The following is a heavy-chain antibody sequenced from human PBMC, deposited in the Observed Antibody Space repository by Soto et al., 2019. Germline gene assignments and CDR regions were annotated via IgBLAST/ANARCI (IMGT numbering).Heavy chain of an antibody. V-gene: IGHV4-30-4*01. CDR2: IYKSATT. CDR3: ARGRYCLTGRCFPNWFDS. CDR1: GDSISNLDYF. D-gene: IGHD7-27*01. J-gene: IGHJ5*01. Sequence: TLSLTCSVSGDSISNLDYFWAWIRQPPGQALEYIGYIYKSATTYYNPSFESRVAISVDTSKSQFSLNVTSVTAADTAVYFCARGRYCLTGRCFPNWFDSWGQGALITVSS.